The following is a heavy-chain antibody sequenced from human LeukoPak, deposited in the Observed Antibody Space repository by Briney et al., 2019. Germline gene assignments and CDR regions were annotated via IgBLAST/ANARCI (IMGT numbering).Heavy chain of an antibody. Sequence: ASVKVSCKASGYTFSSYGISWVRQAPGQGLEWMGWISAYSGNTHYAQKFQGRVTMTTDTSTTTAYMELSSLRSEDTAVYYCACRTGTISYDAFDIWGQGTMVTVSS. CDR2: ISAYSGNT. CDR1: GYTFSSYG. CDR3: ACRTGTISYDAFDI. J-gene: IGHJ3*02. V-gene: IGHV1-18*01. D-gene: IGHD3-9*01.